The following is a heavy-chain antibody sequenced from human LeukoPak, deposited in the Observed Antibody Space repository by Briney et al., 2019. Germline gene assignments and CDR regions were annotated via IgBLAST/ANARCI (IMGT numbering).Heavy chain of an antibody. D-gene: IGHD3-10*01. CDR2: IKQDGTEK. Sequence: GGSLRLSCAASGFTFTTYWMSWVRQAPGKRLEWVANIKQDGTEKYYVDSVKGRFTISRDSAKNAVYLQMNSLRAEDTAVYYCARVGSGSSYRPFDYWGQGTLVTVSS. CDR1: GFTFTTYW. J-gene: IGHJ4*02. V-gene: IGHV3-7*01. CDR3: ARVGSGSSYRPFDY.